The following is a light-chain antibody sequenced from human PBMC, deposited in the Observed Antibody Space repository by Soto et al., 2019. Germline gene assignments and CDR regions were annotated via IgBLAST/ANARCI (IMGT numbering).Light chain of an antibody. V-gene: IGLV1-44*01. CDR2: SNN. Sequence: QSVLTQPPSASGNPGQRVTISCSGSSSNIGSNTVNWYQQLPGTAPKLLIYSNNQRPSGVPDRFSGSKSGTSASLAISGLQSDDEADYYCAAWDDSLNGYVFGTGTKVTVL. CDR1: SSNIGSNT. J-gene: IGLJ1*01. CDR3: AAWDDSLNGYV.